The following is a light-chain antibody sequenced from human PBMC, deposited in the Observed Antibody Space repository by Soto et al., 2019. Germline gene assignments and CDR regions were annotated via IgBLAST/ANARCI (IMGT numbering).Light chain of an antibody. V-gene: IGKV3-20*01. J-gene: IGKJ5*01. CDR3: QQFGSSLPIT. CDR1: QTITSNF. Sequence: EIVLTQSPGTLSLSPGEIATLSCRASQTITSNFLAWYQLKPAQAPRLIIYGAYSRATGIPDRFTGSGSGTDFTLTITRLEPEDFAVYYCQQFGSSLPITCGQGTRLEIK. CDR2: GAY.